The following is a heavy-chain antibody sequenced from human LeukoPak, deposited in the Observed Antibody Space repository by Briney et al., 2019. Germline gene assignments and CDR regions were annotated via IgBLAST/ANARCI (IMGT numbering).Heavy chain of an antibody. CDR3: ARDYGGRITIFGENWFDP. CDR2: INPNSGGT. CDR1: GYTFTGYY. V-gene: IGHV1-2*02. Sequence: ASVKVSCKASGYTFTGYYMHWVRQAPGQGLEWMGWINPNSGGTNYAQKFQGRVTMTRDTSISTAYMELSRLGSDDTAVYYCARDYGGRITIFGENWFDPWGQGTLVTVSS. J-gene: IGHJ5*02. D-gene: IGHD3-3*01.